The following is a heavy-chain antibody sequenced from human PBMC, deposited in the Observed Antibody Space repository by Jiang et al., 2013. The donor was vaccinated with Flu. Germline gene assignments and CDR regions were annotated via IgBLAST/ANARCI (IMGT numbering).Heavy chain of an antibody. CDR1: EYTFTDYY. CDR3: ARDLLGTTNGMGNY. D-gene: IGHD1-7*01. CDR2: INPNSGDS. J-gene: IGHJ4*02. Sequence: GAEVKKPGASVKVSCKASEYTFTDYYMHWVRQAPGQGLEWVGRINPNSGDSNYAQKFQGRVTMTWDTSISTAYMELSRLRSDDTAMYYCARDLLGTTNGMGNYWGQGTL. V-gene: IGHV1-2*06.